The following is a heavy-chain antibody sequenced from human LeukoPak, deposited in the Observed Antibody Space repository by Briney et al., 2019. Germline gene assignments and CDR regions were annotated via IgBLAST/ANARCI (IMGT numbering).Heavy chain of an antibody. CDR2: ITGSGDGT. CDR3: VKGFVHPTYYFDY. D-gene: IGHD3-10*01. Sequence: PGGSLRLSCAASGFTFSNYAMMWVRQAPGKRLGWGSSITGSGDGTYYADSVRGRFTISRDNSENTLYLQLDSLRAEDTAVYFCVKGFVHPTYYFDYWGQGTLVTVSS. V-gene: IGHV3-23*01. CDR1: GFTFSNYA. J-gene: IGHJ4*02.